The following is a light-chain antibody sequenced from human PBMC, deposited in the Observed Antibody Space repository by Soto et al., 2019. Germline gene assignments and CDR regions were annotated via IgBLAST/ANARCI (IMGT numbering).Light chain of an antibody. CDR3: QSYATTSVD. CDR1: SGSIASNY. CDR2: GDD. V-gene: IGLV6-57*01. J-gene: IGLJ2*01. Sequence: NFMLTQPHSVSESPGKTVTISCTRSSGSIASNYVQWYQKRPGSSPTTVIYGDDQRPSGVPDRFSGSIDSSSNSASLTISGLKTEDEADYYCQSYATTSVDFGGGTKLTVL.